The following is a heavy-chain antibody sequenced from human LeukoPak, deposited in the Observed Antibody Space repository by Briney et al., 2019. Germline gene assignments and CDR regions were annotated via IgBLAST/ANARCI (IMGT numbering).Heavy chain of an antibody. CDR1: GYTFTSYY. V-gene: IGHV1-46*01. D-gene: IGHD5-12*01. J-gene: IGHJ4*02. CDR2: INPSGGTT. CDR3: ARTRGYSDYELDY. Sequence: ASVKVSCKASGYTFTSYYMHWVRQAPGQGLEWMGIINPSGGTTRHAQRFQGRVTMTRDTSTSTVYMELSSLRSEDTAVYYCARTRGYSDYELDYWGQGTLVTVSS.